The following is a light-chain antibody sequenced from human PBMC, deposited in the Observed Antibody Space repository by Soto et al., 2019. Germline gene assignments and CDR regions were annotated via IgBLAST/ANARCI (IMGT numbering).Light chain of an antibody. CDR2: MIS. CDR3: MQATQVPLT. CDR1: QSLVHSGGSTF. V-gene: IGKV2-24*01. J-gene: IGKJ1*01. Sequence: DIVLTQTPLFSPVTLGQPASISCRSSQSLVHSGGSTFLSWVQQRPGQPPRLLINMISNRFSGVPDRFSGSGAGTDFTLNFSRVEAEDVGVYYCMQATQVPLTFGQGTKVEI.